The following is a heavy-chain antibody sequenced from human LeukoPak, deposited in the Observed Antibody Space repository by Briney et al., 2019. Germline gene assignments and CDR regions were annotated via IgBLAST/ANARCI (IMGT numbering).Heavy chain of an antibody. D-gene: IGHD3-22*01. CDR1: GGTFSSYA. CDR2: IIPIFGTA. Sequence: GASVKVSCKASGGTFSSYAISWVRQAPGQGLEWMGGIIPIFGTANYAQKFQGRVTITADESTSTAYMELSSLRSEDTAVHYCVRDYDISGPQKNFFDYWGQGTLVTVSS. CDR3: VRDYDISGPQKNFFDY. J-gene: IGHJ4*02. V-gene: IGHV1-69*13.